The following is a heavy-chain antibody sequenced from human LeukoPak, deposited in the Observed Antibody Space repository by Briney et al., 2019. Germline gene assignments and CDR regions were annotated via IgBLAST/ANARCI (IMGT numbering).Heavy chain of an antibody. CDR2: ISGSGGST. Sequence: GGSLRLSCAASGFTFSSYGMSWVRQAPGKGLEWVSAISGSGGSTYYADSVKGRFTISRDNSKNTLYLQMNSLRAEDTAVYYCAKVYGSGSYYDYYYYMDVWGKGTTVTISS. V-gene: IGHV3-23*01. D-gene: IGHD3-10*01. CDR3: AKVYGSGSYYDYYYYMDV. CDR1: GFTFSSYG. J-gene: IGHJ6*03.